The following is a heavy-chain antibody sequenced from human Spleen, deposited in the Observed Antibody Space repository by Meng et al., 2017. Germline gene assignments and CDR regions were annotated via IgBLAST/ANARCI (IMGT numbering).Heavy chain of an antibody. CDR1: AYAFDSYG. CDR2: FVNYADT. CDR3: VKHSSDWSLDS. D-gene: IGHD6-19*01. J-gene: IGHJ4*02. Sequence: QVQLVQSGAEVRKPGASVRVSCQASAYAFDSYGISWVRQAPGQGLEWMGWFVNYADTYPAPKFQDRVTMTTDTHTNTASMELRSLRSDDSALYYCVKHSSDWSLDSWGQGTLVTVSS. V-gene: IGHV1-18*01.